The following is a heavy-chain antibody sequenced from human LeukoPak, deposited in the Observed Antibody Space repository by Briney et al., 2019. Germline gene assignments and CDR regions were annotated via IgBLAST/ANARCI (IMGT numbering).Heavy chain of an antibody. V-gene: IGHV4-4*07. Sequence: SETLSLTCTVSGGTIGTYYWSWIRQPAEKELEWIGRIDNSGLTNYNPSLKSRVTMSVDTSRNQFSLKLTSVTAADTAIYFCAKGPYGSGSYGIDYWGQGTLVTVSS. D-gene: IGHD3-10*01. CDR1: GGTIGTYY. CDR3: AKGPYGSGSYGIDY. J-gene: IGHJ4*02. CDR2: IDNSGLT.